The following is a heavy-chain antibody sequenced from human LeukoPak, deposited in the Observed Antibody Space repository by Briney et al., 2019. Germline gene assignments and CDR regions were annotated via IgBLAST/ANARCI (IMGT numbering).Heavy chain of an antibody. CDR1: GGSISSSSYY. J-gene: IGHJ4*02. Sequence: PSETLSLTCTVSGGSISSSSYYWGWIRQPPGKGLEWIGSIYYSGSTYYNPSLKSRVTISVDRSKNQFSLKLSSVTAADTAVYYCARELGSLYYFDYWGQGTLVTVSS. CDR2: IYYSGST. D-gene: IGHD2-15*01. V-gene: IGHV4-39*07. CDR3: ARELGSLYYFDY.